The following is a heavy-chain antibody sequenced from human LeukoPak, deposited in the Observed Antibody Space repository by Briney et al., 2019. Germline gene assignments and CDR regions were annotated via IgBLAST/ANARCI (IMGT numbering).Heavy chain of an antibody. CDR2: ISAYNGNT. CDR1: GYTFTSYG. V-gene: IGHV1-18*01. CDR3: ARGGGPPNPGKYGMDV. J-gene: IGHJ6*02. Sequence: GASVKVSCKAPGYTFTSYGISWVRQAPGQGLEWMGWISAYNGNTNYAQKLQGRVTMTTDTSTSTAYMELRSLRSDDTAVYYCARGGGPPNPGKYGMDVWGQGTTVTVSS. D-gene: IGHD1-1*01.